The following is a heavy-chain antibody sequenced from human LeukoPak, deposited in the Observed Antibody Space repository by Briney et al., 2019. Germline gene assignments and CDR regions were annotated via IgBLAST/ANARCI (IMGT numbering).Heavy chain of an antibody. CDR3: ARGGGTWAAEYFQH. J-gene: IGHJ1*01. D-gene: IGHD2-15*01. Sequence: GGSLRLSCSASGFTFSSYSMNWVRQAPGTGLEWVSYISSSSSTIYYADSVRGRFTISRDNAKNSLYLQMNSLRAEDTAVYYCARGGGTWAAEYFQHWGQGTLVTVSS. V-gene: IGHV3-48*01. CDR2: ISSSSSTI. CDR1: GFTFSSYS.